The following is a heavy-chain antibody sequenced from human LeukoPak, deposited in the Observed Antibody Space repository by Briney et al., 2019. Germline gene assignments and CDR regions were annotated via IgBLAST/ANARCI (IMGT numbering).Heavy chain of an antibody. CDR1: GYRFTDYY. CDR2: FNPETGGT. J-gene: IGHJ4*02. CDR3: ASALNSRSSSC. D-gene: IGHD6-13*01. Sequence: GASVKVSCKASGYRFTDYYMHWVRQAPGQGLEWMGWFNPETGGTKYAQRFQGRVTMTTDTTISTAYMELTRLRSDDTAVYYRASALNSRSSSCWGQGTRVTVSS. V-gene: IGHV1-2*02.